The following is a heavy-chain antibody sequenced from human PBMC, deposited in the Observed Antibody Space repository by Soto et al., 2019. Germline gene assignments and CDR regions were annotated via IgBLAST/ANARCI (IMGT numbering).Heavy chain of an antibody. V-gene: IGHV1-18*01. CDR1: GYIFLNYG. CDR2: ISPYTGNT. D-gene: IGHD3-16*01. CDR3: VMVDNYVTPTPQDV. Sequence: QVQLVQSGDEVKKPGPSVKVSCKASGYIFLNYGIAWVRQAPGQGLEWMGWISPYTGNTHSATKVQGRLTMTTDTSTSTAYMDLGSLTSDDTAVYYCVMVDNYVTPTPQDVWGQGTTVTVSS. J-gene: IGHJ6*02.